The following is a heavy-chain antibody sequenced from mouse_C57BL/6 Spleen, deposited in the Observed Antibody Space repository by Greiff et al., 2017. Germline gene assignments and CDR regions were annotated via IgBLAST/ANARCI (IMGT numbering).Heavy chain of an antibody. D-gene: IGHD2-1*01. CDR2: INPNNGGT. Sequence: VQLKESGPELVKPGASVKMSCKASGYTFTDYNMHWVKQSHGKSLEWIGYINPNNGGTSYNQKFKGKATLTVNKSSSTAYMELRSLTSEDSAVYYCARPLLLDGFDYWGQGTTLTVSS. V-gene: IGHV1-22*01. CDR1: GYTFTDYN. CDR3: ARPLLLDGFDY. J-gene: IGHJ2*01.